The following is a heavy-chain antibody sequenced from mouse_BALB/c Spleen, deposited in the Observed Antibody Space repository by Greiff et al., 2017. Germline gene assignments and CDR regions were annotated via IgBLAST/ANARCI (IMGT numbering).Heavy chain of an antibody. Sequence: EVKLMESGGGLVKPVGSLKLSCAASGFTFGSYAMSWVRQTPEKRLEWVASISSGGSTYYPDSVKGRFTISRDNARNILYLQMSSLRSEDTAMYYCARSPYYYGSRGAMDYWGQGTSVTVSS. V-gene: IGHV5-6-5*01. CDR1: GFTFGSYA. J-gene: IGHJ4*01. CDR2: ISSGGST. D-gene: IGHD1-1*01. CDR3: ARSPYYYGSRGAMDY.